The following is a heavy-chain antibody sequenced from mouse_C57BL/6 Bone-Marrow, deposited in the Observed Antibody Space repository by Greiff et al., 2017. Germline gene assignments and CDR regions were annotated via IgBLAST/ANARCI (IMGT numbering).Heavy chain of an antibody. Sequence: DVKLVESGPGLAKPSQTLSLTCSVTGYSITSDYWNWIRKFPGNKLEYMGYISYSGSTYYNPSLKSRISITRDTSKNQYYLQLNSVTTEDTATYYCARYRSGSSYGYFDVWGTGTTVTVSS. V-gene: IGHV3-8*01. CDR2: ISYSGST. CDR1: GYSITSDY. D-gene: IGHD1-1*01. J-gene: IGHJ1*03. CDR3: ARYRSGSSYGYFDV.